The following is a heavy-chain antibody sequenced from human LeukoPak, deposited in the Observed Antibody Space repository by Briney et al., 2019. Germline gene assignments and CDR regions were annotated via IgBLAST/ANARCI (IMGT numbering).Heavy chain of an antibody. Sequence: GASVKVSCKASGYTFTSYDINWVRQATGQGLEWMGWMNPNNGNTGYAQKFQGRVTMTRNISISTAYMELRSLRSEDTAVYYCARGGPYQLLNYMDVWGKGTTVTVFS. J-gene: IGHJ6*03. CDR1: GYTFTSYD. V-gene: IGHV1-8*01. CDR2: MNPNNGNT. CDR3: ARGGPYQLLNYMDV. D-gene: IGHD2-2*01.